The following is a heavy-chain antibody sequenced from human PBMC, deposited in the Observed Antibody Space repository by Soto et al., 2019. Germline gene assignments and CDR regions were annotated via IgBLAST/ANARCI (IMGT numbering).Heavy chain of an antibody. V-gene: IGHV3-30*03. CDR3: EASGRGYNSGAHNADYGTDI. J-gene: IGHJ6*02. CDR2: ISSDGSNT. D-gene: IGHD5-12*01. Sequence: GGSLRLSCAASGIALSNYGMHLVRQSPGKGLEWLAVISSDGSNTFYADSVKGRLTISRDNSKSTLYLQMDSLRTEDTAVYFCEASGRGYNSGAHNADYGTDIWGQGTTVTVSS. CDR1: GIALSNYG.